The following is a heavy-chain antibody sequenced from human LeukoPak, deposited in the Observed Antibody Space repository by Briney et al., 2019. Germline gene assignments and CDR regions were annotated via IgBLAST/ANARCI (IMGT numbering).Heavy chain of an antibody. J-gene: IGHJ4*02. CDR1: GGSISSGGYS. CDR3: ARATVPVTATAYYFDY. V-gene: IGHV4-30-2*01. CDR2: IYHSGST. Sequence: PSETLSLTCAVSGGSISSGGYSWSWIRQPPGTGLEWIGYIYHSGSTYYNPSLKSRVTISVDRSKNQFSLKLSSVTAADTAVYYCARATVPVTATAYYFDYWGQGTLVTVSS. D-gene: IGHD2-21*02.